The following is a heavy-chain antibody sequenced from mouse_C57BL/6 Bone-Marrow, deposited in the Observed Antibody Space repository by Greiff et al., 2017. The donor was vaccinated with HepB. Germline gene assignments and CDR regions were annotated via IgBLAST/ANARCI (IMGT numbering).Heavy chain of an antibody. CDR2: IYPGDGDT. J-gene: IGHJ2*01. V-gene: IGHV1-80*01. CDR1: GYAFSSYW. D-gene: IGHD1-1*01. CDR3: ARWGFSTTVVADY. Sequence: QVQLQQSGAELVKPGASVKISCKASGYAFSSYWMNWVKQRPGKGLEGIGQIYPGDGDTNYNGKFKGKATLTADKSSSTAYMQLSSLTSEDSAVYYCARWGFSTTVVADYWGQGTTLTVSS.